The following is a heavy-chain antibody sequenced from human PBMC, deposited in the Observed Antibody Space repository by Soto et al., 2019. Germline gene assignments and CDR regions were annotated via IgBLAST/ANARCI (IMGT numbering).Heavy chain of an antibody. Sequence: QVQLQQWGAGLLKPSETLSLTCAVYGASFSDYYWAWIRQSPGKGLEWIGEINHSGSPSYNQSLKSRVTISVDTSKDQSALKPKSVTAADTAVSFCAFHSIRTYRPFWYWGQFALLTVSS. D-gene: IGHD3-16*02. V-gene: IGHV4-34*01. CDR1: GASFSDYY. CDR3: AFHSIRTYRPFWY. J-gene: IGHJ1*01. CDR2: INHSGSP.